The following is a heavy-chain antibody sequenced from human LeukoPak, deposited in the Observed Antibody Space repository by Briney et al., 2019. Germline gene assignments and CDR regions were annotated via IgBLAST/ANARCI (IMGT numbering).Heavy chain of an antibody. J-gene: IGHJ5*02. CDR3: ARGGASAAARRFDP. CDR1: GYTFTSYD. Sequence: EASVKVSCKASGYTFTSYDINWVRQATGQGLEWMGWMNPNSGNTGYAQKFHGRITITSNTSTSTAFMELGSLRSEDTAVYYCARGGASAAARRFDPWGQGTLVTVSS. V-gene: IGHV1-8*01. CDR2: MNPNSGNT. D-gene: IGHD2-2*01.